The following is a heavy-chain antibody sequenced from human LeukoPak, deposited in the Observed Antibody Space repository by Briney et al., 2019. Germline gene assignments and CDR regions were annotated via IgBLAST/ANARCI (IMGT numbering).Heavy chain of an antibody. CDR1: GDSIISSHW. D-gene: IGHD5-24*01. CDR2: IYHTGST. Sequence: SETLSLTCTVSGDSIISSHWWSWVRQPPGKGLEWVGEIYHTGSTNYNPSLKSRVTISMDKSKNQFSLNLSSVTAADTAVYYCASARWDYWGQGNLVTVSS. CDR3: ASARWDY. V-gene: IGHV4-4*02. J-gene: IGHJ4*02.